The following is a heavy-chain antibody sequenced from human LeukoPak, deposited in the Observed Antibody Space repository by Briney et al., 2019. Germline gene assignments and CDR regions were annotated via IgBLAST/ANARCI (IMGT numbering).Heavy chain of an antibody. CDR2: IYYSGTT. D-gene: IGHD3-22*01. CDR1: GGSISSSSYY. V-gene: IGHV4-39*07. J-gene: IGHJ4*02. CDR3: ARPPHYYDTSGYSV. Sequence: PSETLSLTCTVSGGSISSSSYYWGWIRQPPGKGLEWIGSIYYSGTTNYNPSLKSRVTISVDTSKNQFSLRLNSVTAADTAVYYCARPPHYYDTSGYSVWGQGTLVTVSS.